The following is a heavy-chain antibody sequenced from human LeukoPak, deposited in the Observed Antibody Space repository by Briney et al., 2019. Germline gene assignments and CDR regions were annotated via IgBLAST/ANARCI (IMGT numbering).Heavy chain of an antibody. D-gene: IGHD3-22*01. CDR3: AKVPFNYYDSSGYYPDAFDI. Sequence: GGSLRLSCAASGFTFSSYGMSWVRQAPGKGLEWVSAISGSGGSTYYADSVKGRFTISRDNSKNTLYLQMDSLRAEDTAVFYCAKVPFNYYDSSGYYPDAFDIWGQGTMVTVSS. CDR1: GFTFSSYG. V-gene: IGHV3-23*01. J-gene: IGHJ3*02. CDR2: ISGSGGST.